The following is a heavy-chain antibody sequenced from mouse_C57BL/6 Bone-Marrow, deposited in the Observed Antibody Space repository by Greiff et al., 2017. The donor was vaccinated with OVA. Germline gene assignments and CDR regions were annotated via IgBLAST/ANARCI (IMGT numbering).Heavy chain of an antibody. CDR3: ARDQDYGPAWFAY. CDR1: GFTFSSYA. CDR2: FSDGGSYT. J-gene: IGHJ3*01. V-gene: IGHV5-4*01. D-gene: IGHD2-4*01. Sequence: DVKLVESGGGLVKPGGSLKLSCAASGFTFSSYAMSWVRQTPEKRLEWVATFSDGGSYTYSPDHVKGRFTISRDNAKNNQYQQMRHLKSEDTAKYYCARDQDYGPAWFAYWGQGTLVTVSA.